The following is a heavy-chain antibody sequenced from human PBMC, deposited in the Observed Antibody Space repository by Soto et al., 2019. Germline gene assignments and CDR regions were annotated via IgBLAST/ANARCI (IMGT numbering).Heavy chain of an antibody. CDR3: ARDGKFRYGYYYYGMYV. V-gene: IGHV3-33*01. CDR2: IWYDGSNK. J-gene: IGHJ6*04. Sequence: RGSLRLSCAASGFSFSSYGMHWVRQAPGKGLERVAVIWYDGSNKYYADSVKGRFTISRDNSKNTLYLQMNSLRAEDTAVYYYARDGKFRYGYYYYGMYVRGRRSTVPGSS. CDR1: GFSFSSYG. D-gene: IGHD4-17*01.